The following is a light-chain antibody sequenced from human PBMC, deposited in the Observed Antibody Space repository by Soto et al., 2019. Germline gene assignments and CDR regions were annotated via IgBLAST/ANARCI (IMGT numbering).Light chain of an antibody. CDR2: DVT. CDR3: SSYSSTSTLRL. J-gene: IGLJ1*01. V-gene: IGLV2-14*03. Sequence: QSARTQPASVCGSPGQSITIPCTGTRNDIGGYNYVSWYQQFPGKAPKLIIYDVTNRPSGVSFRFSGSKSGNTASLTISGLQAEDEAGYPCSSYSSTSTLRLFGAGTKVTV. CDR1: RNDIGGYNY.